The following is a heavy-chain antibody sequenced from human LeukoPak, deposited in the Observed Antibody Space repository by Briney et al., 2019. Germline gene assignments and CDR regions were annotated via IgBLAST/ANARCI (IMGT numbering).Heavy chain of an antibody. J-gene: IGHJ4*02. CDR3: ARRLIIRGRFND. D-gene: IGHD3-10*01. CDR2: INHVGST. CDR1: GGSFTDCF. Sequence: NASETLCLTCGVYGGSFTDCFWSWVRQPPGKRLEWIGEINHVGSTNYNPSLKSRVTLSVDKSTNQVSLNLTSVTVADTAVYYCARRLIIRGRFNDWGRGPLVTVSS. V-gene: IGHV4-34*01.